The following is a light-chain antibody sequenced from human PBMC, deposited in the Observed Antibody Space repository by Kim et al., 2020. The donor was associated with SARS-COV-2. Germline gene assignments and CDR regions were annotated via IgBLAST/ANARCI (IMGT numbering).Light chain of an antibody. J-gene: IGLJ2*01. CDR3: QVGDSKV. CDR1: KLGERY. Sequence: LSVSPGQTASITCSGDKLGERYVCWYQQKPGQSPVLVICQDNKRPSGIPERFSGSNSGNTATLTISGTQAIDEADYWCQVGDSKVFGGGTQLTVL. CDR2: QDN. V-gene: IGLV3-1*01.